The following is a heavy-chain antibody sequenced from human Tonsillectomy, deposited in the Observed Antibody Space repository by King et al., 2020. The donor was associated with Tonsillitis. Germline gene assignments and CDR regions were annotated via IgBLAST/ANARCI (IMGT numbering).Heavy chain of an antibody. D-gene: IGHD6-13*01. CDR2: IGFSCYT. CDR3: ARSIAPPGTLDF. J-gene: IGHJ4*02. CDR1: GFTFSTYD. V-gene: IGHV3-13*04. Sequence: QLVESGGGLVQPGGSLRLSCAASGFTFSTYDMHWVRQVTGKGLEWVSAIGFSCYTYYPGSVKGRFTISRENAMNSLYLQMNNLKAGDTAVYYCARSIAPPGTLDFWGQGTLVTVSS.